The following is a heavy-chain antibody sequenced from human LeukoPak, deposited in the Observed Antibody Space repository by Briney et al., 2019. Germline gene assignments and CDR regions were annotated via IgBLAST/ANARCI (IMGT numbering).Heavy chain of an antibody. Sequence: ASVKVSCKASGYTFTSYAMNWVRQAPGQGLEWMGWINPNSGGTNYAQKFQGRVTMTRDTSISTAYMELSRLRSDDTAVYYCARSSGYSSGWYYYYYMDVWGKGTTVTVSS. CDR2: INPNSGGT. J-gene: IGHJ6*03. V-gene: IGHV1-2*02. CDR3: ARSSGYSSGWYYYYYMDV. CDR1: GYTFTSYA. D-gene: IGHD6-19*01.